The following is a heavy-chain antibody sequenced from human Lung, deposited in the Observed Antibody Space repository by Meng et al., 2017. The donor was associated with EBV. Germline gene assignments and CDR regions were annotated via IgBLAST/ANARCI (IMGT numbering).Heavy chain of an antibody. V-gene: IGHV3-53*01. D-gene: IGHD3-16*01. CDR1: GFTVNSYY. CDR3: ARGHGA. CDR2: IYTGGST. Sequence: VRWVESGGGVIQPGGSLRLSCAASGFTVNSYYMSWVRQAPGKGLEWVSLIYTGGSTSYADSVRGRFTISRDIYKNTVYLQMNSLRVEDTAMYYCARGHGAWGQGTLVTVSS. J-gene: IGHJ5*02.